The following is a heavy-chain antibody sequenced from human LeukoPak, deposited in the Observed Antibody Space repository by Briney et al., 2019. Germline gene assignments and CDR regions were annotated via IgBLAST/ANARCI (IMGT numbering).Heavy chain of an antibody. V-gene: IGHV3-23*01. J-gene: IGHJ4*02. Sequence: PGGSPRLSCATSGFTFSSYAMIWVRQAPGKGLEWVSGISDSGGSTYYADSVKGRFTISRDNSKNTLYLQTHSLRAEDTAVYHCAKDRAMYSYASFDYWGQGTLVIASS. CDR1: GFTFSSYA. CDR3: AKDRAMYSYASFDY. D-gene: IGHD3-16*01. CDR2: ISDSGGST.